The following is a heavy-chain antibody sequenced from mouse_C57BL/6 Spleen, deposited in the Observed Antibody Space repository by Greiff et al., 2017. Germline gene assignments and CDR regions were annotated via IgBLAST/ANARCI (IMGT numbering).Heavy chain of an antibody. J-gene: IGHJ4*01. Sequence: QVQLKQPGAELVMPGASVKLSCKASGYTFTSYWMHWVKQRPGQGLEWIGEIDPSDSYTNYNQKFKGKSTLTVDKSSSTAYMQLSSLTSEDSAVYYCARWDNAMDYWGQGTSVTVSS. CDR2: IDPSDSYT. V-gene: IGHV1-69*01. CDR1: GYTFTSYW. D-gene: IGHD4-1*01. CDR3: ARWDNAMDY.